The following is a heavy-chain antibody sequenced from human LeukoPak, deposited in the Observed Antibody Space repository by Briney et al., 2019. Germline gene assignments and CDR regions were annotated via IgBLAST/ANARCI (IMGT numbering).Heavy chain of an antibody. J-gene: IGHJ4*02. CDR3: ARALGVVIMIWFDY. CDR1: GYTFTGCY. V-gene: IGHV1-2*02. D-gene: IGHD3-3*01. CDR2: INPNSGGT. Sequence: ASVKVSCKASGYTFTGCYMHWVRQAPGQGLEWMGWINPNSGGTNYAQKFQGRVTMTRDTSISTAYMELSRLRSDDTAVYYCARALGVVIMIWFDYWGQGTLVTVSS.